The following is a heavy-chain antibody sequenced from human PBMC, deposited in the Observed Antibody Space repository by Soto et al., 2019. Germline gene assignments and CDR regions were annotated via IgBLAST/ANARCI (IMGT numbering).Heavy chain of an antibody. Sequence: SVKVSCKASGFSFTSSSVQWVRQARGQRLEWIGWIVVGTGHTNYAQKFQERVTISTDMSTNTAYMEVNSPRFDDTAVYYCTAFLEGGEYGANSAFDYWGQGTLVTVSS. CDR1: GFSFTSSS. D-gene: IGHD4-17*01. J-gene: IGHJ4*02. V-gene: IGHV1-58*01. CDR3: TAFLEGGEYGANSAFDY. CDR2: IVVGTGHT.